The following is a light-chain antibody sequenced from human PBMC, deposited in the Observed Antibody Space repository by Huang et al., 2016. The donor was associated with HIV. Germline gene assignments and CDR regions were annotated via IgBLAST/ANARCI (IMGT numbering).Light chain of an antibody. CDR1: QSVSRY. J-gene: IGKJ2*01. Sequence: EIVLTQSPATLSLSPGERATLTCRASQSVSRYLAWYQQKPGQAPRLLIYDATNRATGVPARLSGSGSWTDFTLIISSLEPEDFAVYYCQQRSNWPPYTFGQGTKLEIK. CDR2: DAT. V-gene: IGKV3-11*01. CDR3: QQRSNWPPYT.